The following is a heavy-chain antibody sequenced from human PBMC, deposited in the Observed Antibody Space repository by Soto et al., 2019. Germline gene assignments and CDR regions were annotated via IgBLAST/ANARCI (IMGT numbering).Heavy chain of an antibody. D-gene: IGHD4-17*01. J-gene: IGHJ4*02. V-gene: IGHV3-30*18. CDR1: GFTFSNYA. CDR3: ANYWTTLTTGFDF. Sequence: AGGSLRLSCVASGFTFSNYAMHWVRQAPGKGLGWVAVISSDGSVKYYLDSVRDRFTISRDNSKNTLYLQMNNLRPEDTAMYYCANYWTTLTTGFDFWGQGALVTVSS. CDR2: ISSDGSVK.